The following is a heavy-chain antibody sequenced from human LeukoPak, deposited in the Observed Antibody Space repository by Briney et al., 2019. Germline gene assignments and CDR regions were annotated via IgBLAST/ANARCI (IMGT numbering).Heavy chain of an antibody. CDR3: ASLGNYGPFDY. V-gene: IGHV4-59*01. D-gene: IGHD3-10*01. CDR1: GGSISSYY. CDR2: IYYSGST. Sequence: PSETLSLTCTVSGGSISSYYWSWIRQPPGKGLEYIGHIYYSGSTNYNPSLKSRVTISVDTSKNQFSLRLSSVTAADTAVYYCASLGNYGPFDYWGQGTLVTVSS. J-gene: IGHJ4*02.